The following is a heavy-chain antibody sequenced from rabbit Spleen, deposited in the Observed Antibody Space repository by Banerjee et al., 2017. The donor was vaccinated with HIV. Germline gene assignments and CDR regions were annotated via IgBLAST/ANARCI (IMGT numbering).Heavy chain of an antibody. J-gene: IGHJ6*01. CDR3: ARDTSSSFSSYGMDL. Sequence: QEQLEESGGGLVKPEGSLTLTCKASGVSFNSGYDMCWVRQAPGKGLEWIACMNTATGKAVYANWAKGRFAISKTSSTTVTLQMTSLTAADTATYFCARDTSSSFSSYGMDLWGPGTLVTVS. CDR1: GVSFNSGYD. V-gene: IGHV1S45*01. CDR2: MNTATGKA. D-gene: IGHD1-1*01.